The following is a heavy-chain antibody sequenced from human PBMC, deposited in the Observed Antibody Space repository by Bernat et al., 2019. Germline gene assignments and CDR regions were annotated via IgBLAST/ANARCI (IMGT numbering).Heavy chain of an antibody. Sequence: EVQLVESGGGLVKPGGSLRLSCAASGFTFSNAWMSWVRQAPGKGLEWVGRIKSKANSYATAYAASVKGRFTISRDDSKNTAYLQMNSLKTEDTAVYHCTRVARRSGSYGADYWGQGTLVTVSS. CDR2: IKSKANSYAT. V-gene: IGHV3-73*01. CDR3: TRVARRSGSYGADY. D-gene: IGHD3-10*01. CDR1: GFTFSNAW. J-gene: IGHJ4*02.